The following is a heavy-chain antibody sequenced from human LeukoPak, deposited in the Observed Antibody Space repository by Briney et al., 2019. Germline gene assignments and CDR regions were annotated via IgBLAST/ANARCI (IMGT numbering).Heavy chain of an antibody. D-gene: IGHD1-26*01. V-gene: IGHV3-23*01. CDR3: ARTSGGSYFN. CDR1: GFTFSSYA. CDR2: ISGSGGST. Sequence: GGSLRLSCAASGFTFSSYAMSWVRQAPGKGLEWVSAISGSGGSTYYADSVKGRFTISRDNFKNTLYLQMNGLRAEDTAMYYCARTSGGSYFNWGQGTLVTVSS. J-gene: IGHJ4*02.